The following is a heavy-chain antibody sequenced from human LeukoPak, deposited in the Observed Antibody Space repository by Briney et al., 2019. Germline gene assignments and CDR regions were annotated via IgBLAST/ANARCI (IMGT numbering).Heavy chain of an antibody. D-gene: IGHD3-22*01. CDR3: ARAEGIVVSHDAFDI. Sequence: PGGSLRLSCAASGFTFSSYWMSWVRQAPGKGPEWVANIKQDGSEKYYVDSVKGRFTISRENAKNSLHLQMNRLRAEDTAVYYCARAEGIVVSHDAFDIWGQGTMVTVSS. CDR2: IKQDGSEK. J-gene: IGHJ3*02. V-gene: IGHV3-7*04. CDR1: GFTFSSYW.